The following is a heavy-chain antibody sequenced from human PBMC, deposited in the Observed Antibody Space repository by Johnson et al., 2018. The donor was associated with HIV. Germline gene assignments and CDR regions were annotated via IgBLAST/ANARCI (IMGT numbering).Heavy chain of an antibody. Sequence: VQLVESGGGVVQPGGSLRLSCAASGFTFSRYTMHWVRQAPGKGLEYVSTISSNGASTYYANSVKGRFTISRDNSKNTLYLQMNSLRAEDTAVYYCARDDGGGGDAFDIWGQGTMVTVSS. D-gene: IGHD2-15*01. CDR2: ISSNGAST. CDR3: ARDDGGGGDAFDI. CDR1: GFTFSRYT. V-gene: IGHV3-64*01. J-gene: IGHJ3*02.